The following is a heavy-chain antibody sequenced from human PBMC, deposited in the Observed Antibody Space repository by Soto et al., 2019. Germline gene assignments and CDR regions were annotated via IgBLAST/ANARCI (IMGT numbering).Heavy chain of an antibody. CDR3: ANSGSWSYYDSSGYYYFDY. CDR1: GFTFSSYG. D-gene: IGHD3-22*01. V-gene: IGHV3-30*18. CDR2: ISYDGSNK. J-gene: IGHJ4*02. Sequence: GGSLRLSCAASGFTFSSYGMHWVRQAPGKGLEWVAVISYDGSNKYYADSVKGRFTISRDNSKNTLYLQMNSLRAEDTAVYYCANSGSWSYYDSSGYYYFDYWGQGTLVTVSS.